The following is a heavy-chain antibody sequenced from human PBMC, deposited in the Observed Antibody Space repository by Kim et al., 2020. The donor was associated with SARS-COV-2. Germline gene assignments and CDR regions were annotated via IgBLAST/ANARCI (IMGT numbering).Heavy chain of an antibody. J-gene: IGHJ3*02. Sequence: INYAVSLKGRCTISRNNAKNSLSLQMNRLGDEETGVYYCVRDRWGGAFDIWGQGTMVTVSS. D-gene: IGHD3-16*01. CDR3: VRDRWGGAFDI. CDR2: I. V-gene: IGHV3-48*02.